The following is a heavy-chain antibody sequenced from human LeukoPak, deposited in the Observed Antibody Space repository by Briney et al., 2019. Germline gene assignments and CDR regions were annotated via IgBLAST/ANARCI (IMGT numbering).Heavy chain of an antibody. CDR2: ISGSGSST. CDR1: GFTFSTYA. V-gene: IGHV3-23*01. D-gene: IGHD5-24*01. CDR3: AKEMATIRAFDF. J-gene: IGHJ3*01. Sequence: QPGGSLVLSCAASGFTFSTYAMSWGRQAPGKGLEWVSVISGSGSSTYDADSVKGRFTISRENSKNTLYLQMNSLRAEDTAVYYRAKEMATIRAFDFWGQGTMVTVSS.